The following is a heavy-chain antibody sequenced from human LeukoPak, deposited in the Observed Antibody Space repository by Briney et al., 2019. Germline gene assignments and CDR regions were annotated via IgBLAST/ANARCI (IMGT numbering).Heavy chain of an antibody. CDR2: IRSKAYGGTT. Sequence: GGSLRLFCTASGFTFGDYAMSWVRQAPGKGLEWVGFIRSKAYGGTTEYAASVKGRFTISRDDSKSIAYLQMNSLKTEDTAVYYCTRDPPDYDILTGYYHSYYFDYWGQGTLVTVSS. D-gene: IGHD3-9*01. CDR3: TRDPPDYDILTGYYHSYYFDY. CDR1: GFTFGDYA. J-gene: IGHJ4*02. V-gene: IGHV3-49*04.